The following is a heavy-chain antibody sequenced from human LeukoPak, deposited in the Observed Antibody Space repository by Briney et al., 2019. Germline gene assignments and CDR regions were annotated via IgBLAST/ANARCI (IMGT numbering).Heavy chain of an antibody. CDR1: GYNFAGYY. CDR3: ARSAAARRPNFDY. D-gene: IGHD6-6*01. CDR2: IKPNSGGT. Sequence: GASVKVSCKASGYNFAGYYMHWVRQAPGQGLEWMGWIKPNSGGTNYAQKFQGRVTMTRDTSISTAYMELSRLRSDDTAVYYCARSAAARRPNFDYWGQGTLVTVSS. V-gene: IGHV1-2*02. J-gene: IGHJ4*02.